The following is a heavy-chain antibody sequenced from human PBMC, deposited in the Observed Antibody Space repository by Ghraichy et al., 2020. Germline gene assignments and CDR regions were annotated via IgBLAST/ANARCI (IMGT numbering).Heavy chain of an antibody. J-gene: IGHJ4*02. Sequence: SQTLSLTCAVYGGSFSGYYWSWIRQPPGKGLEWIGEINHSGSTNYNPSLKSRVTISVDTSKNQFSLNLSSVTAADTAVYYCARGVSKDCSGGSCYSGTFDYWGQGTLVTVSS. D-gene: IGHD2-15*01. CDR1: GGSFSGYY. CDR3: ARGVSKDCSGGSCYSGTFDY. V-gene: IGHV4-34*01. CDR2: INHSGST.